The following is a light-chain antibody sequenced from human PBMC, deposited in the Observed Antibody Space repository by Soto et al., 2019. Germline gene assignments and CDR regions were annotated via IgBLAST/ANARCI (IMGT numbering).Light chain of an antibody. CDR1: SSDVGGYNY. Sequence: QSALTQPASVSGSPGQSITISCTGTSSDVGGYNYVSWYQQHPGKAPKLMIYEVSNRPSGVSIRFSGSKSGNTASLTISGLQAEDEADYYCSSYTSSSTLCVFGTGTKVTV. V-gene: IGLV2-14*01. CDR2: EVS. CDR3: SSYTSSSTLCV. J-gene: IGLJ1*01.